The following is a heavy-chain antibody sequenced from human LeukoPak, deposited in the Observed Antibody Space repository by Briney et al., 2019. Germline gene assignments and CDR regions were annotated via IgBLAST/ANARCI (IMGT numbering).Heavy chain of an antibody. V-gene: IGHV1-69*13. CDR1: RYTFSNYD. Sequence: SVKVSCKASRYTFSNYDINWVRQAPGQGLEWMGGIIPIFGTANYAQKFQGRVTITADESTSTAYMELSSLRSEDTAVYYCARGTETFDPWGQGTLVTVSS. J-gene: IGHJ5*02. CDR3: ARGTETFDP. CDR2: IIPIFGTA. D-gene: IGHD3/OR15-3a*01.